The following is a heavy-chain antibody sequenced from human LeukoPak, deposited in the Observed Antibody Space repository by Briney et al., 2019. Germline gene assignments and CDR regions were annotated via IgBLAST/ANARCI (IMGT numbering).Heavy chain of an antibody. CDR1: GGSISSYY. D-gene: IGHD6-13*01. CDR3: ARGPEIAAAGTGWFDP. J-gene: IGHJ5*02. Sequence: PSETLSLTCTVSGGSISSYYWSWIRQPPGKGLEWIGYIYYSGSTNYNPSLKSRVTISVDTSKDQFSLKLSSVTAADTAVYYCARGPEIAAAGTGWFDPWGQGTLVTVSS. CDR2: IYYSGST. V-gene: IGHV4-59*12.